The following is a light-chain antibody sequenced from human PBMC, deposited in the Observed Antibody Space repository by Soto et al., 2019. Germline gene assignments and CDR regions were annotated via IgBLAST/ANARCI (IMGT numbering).Light chain of an antibody. CDR3: QQYNHWPLYT. Sequence: EIVLTQSPATLSVSPGERGTLSCRASESVTNNLAWYQQKPGQAPRLLIYGASTRATGIPARFSGSGSETEFTLTISSLQSEDSAVYYCQQYNHWPLYTFGQGTKLEIK. V-gene: IGKV3-15*01. CDR1: ESVTNN. CDR2: GAS. J-gene: IGKJ2*01.